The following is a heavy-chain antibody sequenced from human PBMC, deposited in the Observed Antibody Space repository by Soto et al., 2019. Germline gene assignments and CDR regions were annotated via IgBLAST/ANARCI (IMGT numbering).Heavy chain of an antibody. Sequence: SETLALTCTFSGGSISSYYWSWIRQPPGKGLEWIGYIYYSGSTNYNPSLKSRVTISVDTSKNQFSLKLSSVTAADTAVYYCARRFEYFHHWGQGTLVTVSS. CDR3: ARRFEYFHH. CDR1: GGSISSYY. J-gene: IGHJ1*01. V-gene: IGHV4-59*08. CDR2: IYYSGST.